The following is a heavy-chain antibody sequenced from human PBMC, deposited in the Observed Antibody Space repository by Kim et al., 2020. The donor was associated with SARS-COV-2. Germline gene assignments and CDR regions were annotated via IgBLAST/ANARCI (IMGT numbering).Heavy chain of an antibody. CDR3: ARGTPGPKRAYYDSHWDI. D-gene: IGHD3-22*01. CDR2: INPSGGST. J-gene: IGHJ3*02. V-gene: IGHV1-46*01. Sequence: ASVKVSCKASGYTFTSYYMHWVRQAPGQGLEWMGIINPSGGSTSYAQKFQGRVTMTRDTSTSTVYMELSSLRSEDTAVYYCARGTPGPKRAYYDSHWDIWGQGTMVTVSS. CDR1: GYTFTSYY.